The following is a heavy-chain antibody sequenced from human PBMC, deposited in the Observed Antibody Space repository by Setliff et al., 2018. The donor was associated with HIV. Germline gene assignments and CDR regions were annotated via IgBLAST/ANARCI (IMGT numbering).Heavy chain of an antibody. D-gene: IGHD6-13*01. CDR3: ARHRDPPGSRWIYYYYYMDL. Sequence: AASVKVSCKASGGTFNNYAISWVRQSPGQGLEWMGRIIPLFGTTNYAEKFQGKVTITADKSTRTVYMELSSVTVADTGVYYCARHRDPPGSRWIYYYYYMDLWGEGTTVTVLL. CDR1: GGTFNNYA. V-gene: IGHV1-69*06. CDR2: IIPLFGTT. J-gene: IGHJ6*03.